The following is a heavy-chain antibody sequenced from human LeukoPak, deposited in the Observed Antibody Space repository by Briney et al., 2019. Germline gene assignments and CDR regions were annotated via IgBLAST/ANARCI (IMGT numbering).Heavy chain of an antibody. D-gene: IGHD6-13*01. CDR2: IYSGIRT. CDR1: GFTVSNSY. J-gene: IGHJ3*02. CDR3: ARGRQQLVRNDAFDI. Sequence: PGGSLRLSCAASGFTVSNSYMSWVRQAPGKGLEWVSVIYSGIRTYYADSVKGRFTISRDNSKNTLYPQMNSLRAEDTAVYYCARGRQQLVRNDAFDIWGQGTMVTVSS. V-gene: IGHV3-53*01.